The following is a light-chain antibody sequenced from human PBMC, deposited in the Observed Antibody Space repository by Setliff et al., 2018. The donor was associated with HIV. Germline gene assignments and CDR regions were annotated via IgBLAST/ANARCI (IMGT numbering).Light chain of an antibody. Sequence: QSVLTQPASVSGSPGQSITISCTGTSTDVGTYNLVSWYQQHPGKAPKVMIYEVSKRPSGISNRFSGSKSGNTASLTISGLQPEDVSDYYCCSYASGSTSLFVFGTGTKVTVL. V-gene: IGLV2-23*02. J-gene: IGLJ1*01. CDR3: CSYASGSTSLFV. CDR2: EVS. CDR1: STDVGTYNL.